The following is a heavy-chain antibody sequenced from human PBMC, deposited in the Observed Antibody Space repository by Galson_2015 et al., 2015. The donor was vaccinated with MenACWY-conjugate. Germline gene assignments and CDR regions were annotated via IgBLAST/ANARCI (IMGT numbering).Heavy chain of an antibody. Sequence: CAISGDSVSRHIVAWNWIRQSPSRGLEWLGRIYYRSKWYNDYAESVRGRITINPDTSKNQFSLQLSSVTPEDTAVYYCARGVTRTSGTINWYFDFWGRGTLVTVSS. J-gene: IGHJ2*01. V-gene: IGHV6-1*01. CDR2: IYYRSKWYN. CDR3: ARGVTRTSGTINWYFDF. CDR1: GDSVSRHIVA. D-gene: IGHD6-13*01.